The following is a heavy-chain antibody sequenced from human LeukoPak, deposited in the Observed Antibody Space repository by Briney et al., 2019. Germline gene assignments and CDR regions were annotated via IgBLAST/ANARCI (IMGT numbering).Heavy chain of an antibody. CDR1: GYTFTSNY. Sequence: ASVKVACKAFGYTFTSNYMHWVRQAPGQGLEWMGWINPNSGGTNYAQKFQGRVTMTRDTSISTAYMELSRLRSDDTAVYYCARYSGIAVDWGQGTLVTVSS. V-gene: IGHV1-2*02. CDR3: ARYSGIAVD. J-gene: IGHJ4*02. CDR2: INPNSGGT. D-gene: IGHD6-19*01.